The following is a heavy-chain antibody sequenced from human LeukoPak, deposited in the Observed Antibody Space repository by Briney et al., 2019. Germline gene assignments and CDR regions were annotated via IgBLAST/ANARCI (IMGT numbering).Heavy chain of an antibody. V-gene: IGHV3-74*01. Sequence: GGSLRLSCAASGFTFSDTWMHWVRQAPGEGLVWISRIRSDGSDTRYAESVKGRFTISRDNSKNTLYLQMNSLRAEDTAVYYCARGEQWLPFDYWGQGTLVTVSS. CDR2: IRSDGSDT. D-gene: IGHD6-19*01. J-gene: IGHJ4*02. CDR1: GFTFSDTW. CDR3: ARGEQWLPFDY.